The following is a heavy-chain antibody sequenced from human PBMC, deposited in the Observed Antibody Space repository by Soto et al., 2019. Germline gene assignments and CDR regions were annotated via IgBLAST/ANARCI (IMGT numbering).Heavy chain of an antibody. CDR3: AREPLGYCSSTSCYGYYYYGMDV. CDR2: IYYSGST. J-gene: IGHJ6*02. Sequence: PSETLSLTCTVAGGSISSYYWIWIRQPPGKGLEWIGYIYYSGSTNYNPSLKSRVTISVDTSKNQFSLKLSSVTAADTAVYYCAREPLGYCSSTSCYGYYYYGMDVWGQGTTVTVSS. V-gene: IGHV4-59*01. CDR1: GGSISSYY. D-gene: IGHD2-2*01.